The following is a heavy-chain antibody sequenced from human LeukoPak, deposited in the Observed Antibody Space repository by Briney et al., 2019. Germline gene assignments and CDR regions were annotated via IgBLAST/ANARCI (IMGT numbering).Heavy chain of an antibody. CDR2: IRSKGSGGTN. V-gene: IGHV3-49*03. CDR1: GFTFNEYA. J-gene: IGHJ4*02. Sequence: PGGSLRLSCTASGFTFNEYAMSWFRQAPGKGLEWVGFIRSKGSGGTNEYAASVKGRFTLSRDDSKSIVSLQMNSLQSEDTAVYYCVKGRTRADSWGQGTLVTVSS. CDR3: VKGRTRADS. D-gene: IGHD3-3*01.